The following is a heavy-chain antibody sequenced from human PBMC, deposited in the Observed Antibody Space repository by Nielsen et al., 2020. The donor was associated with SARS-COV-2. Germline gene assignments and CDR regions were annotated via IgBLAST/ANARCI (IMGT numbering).Heavy chain of an antibody. CDR2: VSWNSAYM. V-gene: IGHV3-9*01. CDR3: AKVRSGWYGVDY. CDR1: GFTFDDYA. J-gene: IGHJ4*02. D-gene: IGHD6-19*01. Sequence: SLKISCAASGFTFDDYAMHWVRQVPGKGLEWVSGVSWNSAYMAYADSVKGRFTISRDNSKNTLYLQMNSLRAEDTAVYYCAKVRSGWYGVDYWGQGTLVTVSS.